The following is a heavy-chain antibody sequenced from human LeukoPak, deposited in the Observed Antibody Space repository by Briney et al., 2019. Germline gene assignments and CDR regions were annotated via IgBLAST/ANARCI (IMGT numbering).Heavy chain of an antibody. CDR2: ISYDGSNK. Sequence: PGGSLRLSCAASGFTFSSYAMHWVRQAPGKGLEWVAVISYDGSNKYYADSVKGRFTISRDNSKNTLYLQMNSLRAEDTAVYYCARDRGLYYVSNCMDVWGKGTTVTVSS. CDR3: ARDRGLYYVSNCMDV. V-gene: IGHV3-30*04. CDR1: GFTFSSYA. D-gene: IGHD3-16*01. J-gene: IGHJ6*03.